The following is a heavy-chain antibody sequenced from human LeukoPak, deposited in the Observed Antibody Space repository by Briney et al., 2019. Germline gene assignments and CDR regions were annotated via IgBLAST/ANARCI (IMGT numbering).Heavy chain of an antibody. J-gene: IGHJ4*02. Sequence: SETLSLTCSVSGYCISSGYEWGWIRQPPGKRLEWIGSISQSGNTYDNSSLKSRVTMSVDTARNQFSLKLTSVTAADTAVYYCAKGEIWSAYFDYWGQGTLVTVSS. D-gene: IGHD1-26*01. CDR2: ISQSGNT. V-gene: IGHV4-38-2*02. CDR1: GYCISSGYE. CDR3: AKGEIWSAYFDY.